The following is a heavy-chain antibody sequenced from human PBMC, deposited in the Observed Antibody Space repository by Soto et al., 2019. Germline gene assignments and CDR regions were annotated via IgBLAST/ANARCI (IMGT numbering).Heavy chain of an antibody. CDR2: IIPIFGTA. V-gene: IGHV1-69*13. D-gene: IGHD6-6*01. CDR3: ARDRIAARDYDYYGMDV. CDR1: GGTFSSYA. Sequence: SVKVSCKASGGTFSSYAISWVRQAPGQGLEWMGGIIPIFGTANYAQKFQGRVTITADESTSTAYMELSSLRSEDTAGYYCARDRIAARDYDYYGMDVWGQGTTVTVPS. J-gene: IGHJ6*02.